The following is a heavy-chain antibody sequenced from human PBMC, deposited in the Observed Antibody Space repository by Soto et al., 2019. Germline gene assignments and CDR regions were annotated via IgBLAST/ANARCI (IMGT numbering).Heavy chain of an antibody. CDR3: ARLGPVPAPSSDY. CDR1: GYTFTSYG. J-gene: IGHJ4*02. V-gene: IGHV1-18*01. D-gene: IGHD2-2*01. Sequence: QVQLVQSGAEVKKPGASVKVSCKASGYTFTSYGISWVRQAPGQGLEWMGWISAYNGNTNYAQKLQGRVTMTTDTSTRTAFIQPRSLRPPDTAVYYCARLGPVPAPSSDYWGQGTLVTVSS. CDR2: ISAYNGNT.